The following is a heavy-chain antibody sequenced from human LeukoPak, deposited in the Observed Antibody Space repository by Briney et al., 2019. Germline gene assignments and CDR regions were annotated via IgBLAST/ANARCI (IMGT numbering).Heavy chain of an antibody. CDR2: ISWNSGSI. CDR3: ACGSGSYFFDY. J-gene: IGHJ4*02. D-gene: IGHD3-10*01. Sequence: GGSPRLSCAASGFTFDDYAMHWVRQAPGKGLEGASGISWNSGSIGYADSVKGRFTISRDNAKNSLYLQMNSPRAEDTALYYCACGSGSYFFDYWGQGTLVTVSS. V-gene: IGHV3-9*01. CDR1: GFTFDDYA.